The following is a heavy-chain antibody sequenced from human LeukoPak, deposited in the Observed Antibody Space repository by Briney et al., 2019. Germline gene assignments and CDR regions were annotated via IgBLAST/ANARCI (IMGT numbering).Heavy chain of an antibody. D-gene: IGHD2-2*01. CDR2: MNPNSGNT. Sequence: ASVKVSCKASGYTFTSYDINWVRQATGQGREWMGWMNPNSGNTGYAQKFQGRVTITRNTSISTAYMELSSLRSEDTAVYYCARTGSTSFYYYYMDVWGKGTTVTVSS. CDR3: ARTGSTSFYYYYMDV. V-gene: IGHV1-8*03. CDR1: GYTFTSYD. J-gene: IGHJ6*03.